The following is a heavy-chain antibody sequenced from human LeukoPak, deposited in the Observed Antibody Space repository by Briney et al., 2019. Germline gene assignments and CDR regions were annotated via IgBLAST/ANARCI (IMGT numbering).Heavy chain of an antibody. CDR1: GYTFTNYG. J-gene: IGHJ4*02. CDR2: ITPYNGHT. Sequence: ASVKLSCNGSGYTFTNYGISWVRHAPGQGLEWMGGITPYNGHTNYAQKIQGRVTMTTDTSTNTDYMDLRSLRSDDTAVYYCARVWVYCGNTNCYQSFDYWGQGTLVTVTS. V-gene: IGHV1-18*01. CDR3: ARVWVYCGNTNCYQSFDY. D-gene: IGHD2-2*01.